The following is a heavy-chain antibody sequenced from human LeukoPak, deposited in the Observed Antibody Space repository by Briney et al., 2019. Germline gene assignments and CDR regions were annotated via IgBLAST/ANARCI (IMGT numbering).Heavy chain of an antibody. CDR1: GYTLTELS. J-gene: IGHJ6*02. CDR2: FDPEDGET. Sequence: ASVKVSCKVSGYTLTELSMHWVRQAPGKGLEWMGGFDPEDGETIYAQKFQGRVTMTEDTSTDTAYMELSSLRSEDTAVCYCATSDKAMVRAPGYYYYYGMDVWGQGTTVTVSS. CDR3: ATSDKAMVRAPGYYYYYGMDV. V-gene: IGHV1-24*01. D-gene: IGHD5-18*01.